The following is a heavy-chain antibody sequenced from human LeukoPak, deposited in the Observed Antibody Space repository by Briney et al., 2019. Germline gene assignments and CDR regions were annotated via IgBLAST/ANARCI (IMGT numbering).Heavy chain of an antibody. V-gene: IGHV4-34*01. CDR2: INHSGNT. CDR3: ARLIWEDSSGDYYTLGFDY. CDR1: GGSFSGYY. D-gene: IGHD3-22*01. J-gene: IGHJ4*02. Sequence: PSETLSLTCAVYGGSFSGYYWSWIRQPPGKGLEWIGEINHSGNTNYNPSLKSRVTISVDTSKNHFSLKLSSVTAADTAVYYCARLIWEDSSGDYYTLGFDYWGQGTLVSVSS.